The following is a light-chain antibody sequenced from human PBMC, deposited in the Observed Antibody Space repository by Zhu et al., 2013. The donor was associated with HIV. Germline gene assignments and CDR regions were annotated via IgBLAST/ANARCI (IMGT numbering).Light chain of an antibody. CDR3: QHVNENSA. CDR2: GAS. J-gene: IGKJ3*01. V-gene: IGKV3-15*01. CDR1: QSVSVN. Sequence: EIVMTQSPGTLSLSPGERATLSCRASQSVSVNLAWFQLKPGQAHQVLIYGASTRATGVPARFSGSGSGTEFTLTINSLQSEDFATYYCQHVNENSAFGPGTKVDI.